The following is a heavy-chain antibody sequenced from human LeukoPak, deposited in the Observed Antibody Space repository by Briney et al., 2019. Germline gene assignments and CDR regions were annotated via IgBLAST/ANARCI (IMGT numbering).Heavy chain of an antibody. D-gene: IGHD1-14*01. CDR2: IYTSGST. J-gene: IGHJ6*03. Sequence: SETLSLTCTVSGGSISSDYWSWIRQPAGKGLEWIWRIYTSGSTNYNPSLKSRVTRSVDTSKNQFSLKLSSVTAADTAVYYCARFSGTPHYYYYYMAVWGKGTTVTVSS. CDR3: ARFSGTPHYYYYYMAV. V-gene: IGHV4-4*07. CDR1: GGSISSDY.